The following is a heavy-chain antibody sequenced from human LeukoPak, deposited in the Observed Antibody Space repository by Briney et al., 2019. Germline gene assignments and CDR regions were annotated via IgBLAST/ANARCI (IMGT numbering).Heavy chain of an antibody. V-gene: IGHV1-24*01. CDR3: ARIVSRANGDPYCFDY. CDR1: GYTLTELS. D-gene: IGHD4-17*01. CDR2: FDPEDGET. Sequence: ASVKVSCKVSGYTLTELSMHWVRQAPGKGLEWMGGFDPEDGETIYAQKFQGRVTMTEDTSTDTAYMELSSLRSEDTAVYYCARIVSRANGDPYCFDYWGQGTLVTVSS. J-gene: IGHJ4*02.